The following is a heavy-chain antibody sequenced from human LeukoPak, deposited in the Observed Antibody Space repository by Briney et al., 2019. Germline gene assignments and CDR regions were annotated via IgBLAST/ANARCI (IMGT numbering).Heavy chain of an antibody. Sequence: GGSLRLSCAASGFTFSSYSMNWVRQAPGKGLEWVSYISSSSSIYYYADSVKGRFTISGDNARNSLYLQMNSLRDEDTAVYYCAKDEPRWGQGTLVTVSS. V-gene: IGHV3-48*02. CDR3: AKDEPR. CDR2: ISSSSSIY. CDR1: GFTFSSYS. J-gene: IGHJ4*02.